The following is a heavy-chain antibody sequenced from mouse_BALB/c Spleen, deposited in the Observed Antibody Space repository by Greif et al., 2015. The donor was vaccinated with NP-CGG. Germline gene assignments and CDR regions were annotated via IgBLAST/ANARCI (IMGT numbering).Heavy chain of an antibody. Sequence: VHVKQSGPELVKPGASVKISCKASGYAFSSSWMNWVKQRPGQGLEWIGRIYPGDGDTNYNGKFKGKATLTADKSSSTAYMQLSSLTSVDSAVYFCARDRYDPLFAYWGQGTLVTVSA. D-gene: IGHD2-14*01. J-gene: IGHJ3*01. CDR2: IYPGDGDT. CDR1: GYAFSSSW. CDR3: ARDRYDPLFAY. V-gene: IGHV1-82*01.